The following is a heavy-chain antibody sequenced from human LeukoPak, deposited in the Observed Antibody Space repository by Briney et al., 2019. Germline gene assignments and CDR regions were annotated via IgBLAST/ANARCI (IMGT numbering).Heavy chain of an antibody. D-gene: IGHD2-21*01. Sequence: GGSLRLSCAASGFTFDDYGMSWVRQAPGKGREWVSGINWNGGSTGYADSVKGRFTISRDNAKNSLYLQMNSLRAEDTALYYCARAQQMVVTLYYFDYWGQGTLVTVSS. CDR1: GFTFDDYG. CDR2: INWNGGST. CDR3: ARAQQMVVTLYYFDY. J-gene: IGHJ4*02. V-gene: IGHV3-20*04.